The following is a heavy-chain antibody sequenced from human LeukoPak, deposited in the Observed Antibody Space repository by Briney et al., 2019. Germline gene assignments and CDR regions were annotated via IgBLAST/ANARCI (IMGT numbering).Heavy chain of an antibody. V-gene: IGHV1-69*01. Sequence: SVKVSCKASGGTFSSYAISWVRQAPGQGLEWMGGIIPIFGTANYAQKFQGRVTITADESTSTAYMELSSLRSEDTAVYYCASGYCSSTSCPDAFDIWGQGTMVTVSS. CDR2: IIPIFGTA. CDR3: ASGYCSSTSCPDAFDI. CDR1: GGTFSSYA. J-gene: IGHJ3*02. D-gene: IGHD2-2*03.